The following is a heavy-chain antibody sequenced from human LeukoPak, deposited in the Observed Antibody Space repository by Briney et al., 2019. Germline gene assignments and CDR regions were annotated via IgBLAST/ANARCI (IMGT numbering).Heavy chain of an antibody. J-gene: IGHJ5*02. CDR1: GYTFTGYD. CDR3: ARGRWGFIAAAGNWFDP. D-gene: IGHD6-13*01. Sequence: ASVKVSCKASGYTFTGYDINWVRQATGQGLEWMGWMNPNSGNTGYAQKFQGRVTMTRNTSISTAYMELSSLRSEDTAVYYCARGRWGFIAAAGNWFDPWGQGTLVTVSS. CDR2: MNPNSGNT. V-gene: IGHV1-8*01.